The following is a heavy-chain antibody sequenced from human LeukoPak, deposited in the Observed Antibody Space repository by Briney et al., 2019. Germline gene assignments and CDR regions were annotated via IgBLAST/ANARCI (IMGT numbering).Heavy chain of an antibody. Sequence: GGSLRLSCAASGFTFSSYWMHWVRQAPGKGLVWVSRINSDGSSTSYADSVKGRFTISRDNAKNTLYLQMNSLRAEDTAVYYCAREKKEAITMIVVVAYYFDYWGQGTLVTVSS. CDR2: INSDGSST. V-gene: IGHV3-74*01. J-gene: IGHJ4*02. CDR3: AREKKEAITMIVVVAYYFDY. CDR1: GFTFSSYW. D-gene: IGHD3-22*01.